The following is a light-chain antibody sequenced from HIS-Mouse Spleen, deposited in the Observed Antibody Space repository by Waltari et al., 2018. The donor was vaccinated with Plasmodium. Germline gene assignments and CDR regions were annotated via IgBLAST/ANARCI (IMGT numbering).Light chain of an antibody. Sequence: DIQMTQSPPSLSASVGDRVTFTSQASQDISNYLNWYQQKPGKAPKLLIYDASNLETGVPSRFSGSGSGTDFTFTISSLQPEDIATYYCQQYDNLPPLFTFGPGTKVDIK. V-gene: IGKV1-33*01. CDR2: DAS. J-gene: IGKJ3*01. CDR3: QQYDNLPPLFT. CDR1: QDISNY.